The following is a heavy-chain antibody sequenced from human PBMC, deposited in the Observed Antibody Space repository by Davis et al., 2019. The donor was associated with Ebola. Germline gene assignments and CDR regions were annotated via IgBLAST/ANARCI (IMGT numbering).Heavy chain of an antibody. Sequence: GESLKISCAASGFTFSSYDMHWVRQATGKGLEWVSAIGTAGDPYYPGSVKGRFTITRDNAKNSLYLQMNSLRDEDTAVYYCARELVDDSSGYQYYFDYWGQGTLVTVSS. CDR1: GFTFSSYD. V-gene: IGHV3-13*05. CDR3: ARELVDDSSGYQYYFDY. D-gene: IGHD3-22*01. J-gene: IGHJ4*02. CDR2: IGTAGDP.